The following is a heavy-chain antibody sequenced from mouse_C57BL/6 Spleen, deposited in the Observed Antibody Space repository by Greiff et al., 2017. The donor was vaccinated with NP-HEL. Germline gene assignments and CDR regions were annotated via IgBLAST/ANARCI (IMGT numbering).Heavy chain of an antibody. V-gene: IGHV1-80*01. Sequence: QVQLKESGAELVKPGASVKISCKASGYAFSSYWMNWVKQRPGKGLEWIGQIYPGDGDTNYDGKFKGKATLTADKSSSTPYMQLSSLSAEDSAVYFCARAGNYFDYWRQGTTLTVSA. J-gene: IGHJ2*01. CDR2: IYPGDGDT. CDR3: ARAGNYFDY. CDR1: GYAFSSYW.